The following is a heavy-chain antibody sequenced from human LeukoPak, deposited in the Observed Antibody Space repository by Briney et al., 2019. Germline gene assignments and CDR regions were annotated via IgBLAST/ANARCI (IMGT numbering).Heavy chain of an antibody. J-gene: IGHJ3*02. D-gene: IGHD7-27*01. Sequence: PSETPSLTCTVSGGSISSSSYYWGWIRQPPGKGLEWIGSIYYSGNTYYNPSLRGRVTISVDTSKNQFSLKLSSVTAADTAVYYCARFVTGDGAFDIWGQGTMVTVSS. CDR2: IYYSGNT. CDR3: ARFVTGDGAFDI. V-gene: IGHV4-39*01. CDR1: GGSISSSSYY.